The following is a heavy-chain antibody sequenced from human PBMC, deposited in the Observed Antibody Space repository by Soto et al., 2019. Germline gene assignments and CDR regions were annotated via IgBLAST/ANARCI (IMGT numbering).Heavy chain of an antibody. CDR2: ISWNSGSI. CDR1: GFTFDDYA. V-gene: IGHV3-9*01. D-gene: IGHD5-18*01. J-gene: IGHJ4*02. Sequence: EVQLVESGGGLVQPGRSMRLSCAASGFTFDDYAMHWVRQAPGKGMELVSGISWNSGSIGYADSVKGRFTISRDNAKNALYLQMNSLRAEDTALYYCAKDSAYSYDLYYFDYSGQGTLVTVSS. CDR3: AKDSAYSYDLYYFDY.